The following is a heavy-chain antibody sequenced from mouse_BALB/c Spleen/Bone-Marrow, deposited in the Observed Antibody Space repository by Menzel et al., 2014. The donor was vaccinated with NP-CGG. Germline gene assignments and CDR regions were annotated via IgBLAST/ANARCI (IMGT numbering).Heavy chain of an antibody. D-gene: IGHD2-4*01. CDR1: GYTFTSYV. CDR3: AGDYDVNFDY. J-gene: IGHJ2*01. CDR2: INPYNDGT. Sequence: EVQRVESGPELVKPGASVKMSCKASGYTFTSYVMHWVKQKPGQGLEWIGYINPYNDGTKYNEKFKGKATLTSDKPSSTAYMELSSLTSEDSAVYYCAGDYDVNFDYWGQGTTLTVSS. V-gene: IGHV1-14*01.